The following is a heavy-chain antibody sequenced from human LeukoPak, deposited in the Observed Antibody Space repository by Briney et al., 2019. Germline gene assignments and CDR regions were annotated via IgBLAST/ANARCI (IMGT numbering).Heavy chain of an antibody. CDR1: GFTFSTAW. CDR2: IKSKTDGGTT. V-gene: IGHV3-15*01. D-gene: IGHD6-13*01. Sequence: GGSLRLSCAASGFTFSTAWMSWVRQAPGEGLEWVGRIKSKTDGGTTEYAAPVKGRFTISRDDSKNTLYLQMNSLIIEDTAVYYCWYAPDYWGQGTLVTVSS. CDR3: WYAPDY. J-gene: IGHJ4*02.